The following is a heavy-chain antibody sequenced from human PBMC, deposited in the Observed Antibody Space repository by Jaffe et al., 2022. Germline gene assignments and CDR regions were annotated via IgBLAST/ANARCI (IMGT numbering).Heavy chain of an antibody. D-gene: IGHD6-19*01. V-gene: IGHV3-49*03. Sequence: EVQLVESGGGLLQPGRSLRLSCTAFGFTLGDYAMSWFRQAPGKGLEWVGVIRSRAYGGTREYAASVQGRFTISKDESRNMAYLQMTSVETEDTGVYYCSRVTGYSSGYWHFGLWGRGTLVTVSS. CDR1: GFTLGDYA. J-gene: IGHJ2*01. CDR2: IRSRAYGGTR. CDR3: SRVTGYSSGYWHFGL.